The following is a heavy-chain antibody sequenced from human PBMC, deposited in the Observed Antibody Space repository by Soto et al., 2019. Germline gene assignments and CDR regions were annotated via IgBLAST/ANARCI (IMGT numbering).Heavy chain of an antibody. CDR3: ARGHGVDTAMVPVNWFDP. D-gene: IGHD5-18*01. V-gene: IGHV4-39*01. CDR2: IYYSGST. J-gene: IGHJ5*02. CDR1: GGSISSSSYY. Sequence: SETLSLTCTVSGGSISSSSYYWGWIRQPPGKGLEWIGSIYYSGSTYYNPSLKSRVTISVDTSKNQFSLKLSSVTAADTAVYYCARGHGVDTAMVPVNWFDPWGQGTLVTV.